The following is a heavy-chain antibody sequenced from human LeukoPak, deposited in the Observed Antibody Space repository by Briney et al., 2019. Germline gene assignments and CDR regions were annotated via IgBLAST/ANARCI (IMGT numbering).Heavy chain of an antibody. CDR1: GFTFSGCE. CDR2: ISRSGNTI. D-gene: IGHD3-16*01. Sequence: PGGSLRLSCAISGFTFSGCELTWVRQAPGKGLEWISYISRSGNTIYYADSVKGRFTISRDNAKNSLYLQMNSLRAEDTAVYYCARVGWVLRYAFDIWGQGTMVTVSS. CDR3: ARVGWVLRYAFDI. V-gene: IGHV3-48*03. J-gene: IGHJ3*02.